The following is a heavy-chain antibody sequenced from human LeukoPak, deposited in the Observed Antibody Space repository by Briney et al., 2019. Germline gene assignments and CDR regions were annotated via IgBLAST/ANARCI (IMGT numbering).Heavy chain of an antibody. V-gene: IGHV1-18*04. CDR3: ARAGFGDLIAGPDY. D-gene: IGHD3-10*01. J-gene: IGHJ4*02. Sequence: ASVKVSCKASGYTFTDYYMHWVRLAPGQGLEWMGWISAYNGNTNYAQKFQGRVIMTTDTSTSTAYLDLRSPRSDDTAVYYCARAGFGDLIAGPDYWGQGTLVTVSS. CDR2: ISAYNGNT. CDR1: GYTFTDYY.